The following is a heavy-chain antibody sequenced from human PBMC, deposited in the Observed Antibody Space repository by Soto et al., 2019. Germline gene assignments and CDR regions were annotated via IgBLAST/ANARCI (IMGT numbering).Heavy chain of an antibody. CDR3: AVRCSGGSCYSGNWFDP. Sequence: PGESLKISCKGSGYSFTSYWIGWVHQMPGKGLEWMGIIYPGDSDTRYSPSFQGQVTISADKSISTAYLQWSSLKASDTAMYYCAVRCSGGSCYSGNWFDPWGQEPWSPSPQ. V-gene: IGHV5-51*07. CDR2: IYPGDSDT. D-gene: IGHD2-15*01. J-gene: IGHJ5*02. CDR1: GYSFTSYW.